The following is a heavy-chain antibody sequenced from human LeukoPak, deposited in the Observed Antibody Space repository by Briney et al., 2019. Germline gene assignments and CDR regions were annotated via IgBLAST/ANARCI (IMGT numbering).Heavy chain of an antibody. V-gene: IGHV3-53*01. CDR2: IYSDGTA. J-gene: IGHJ5*02. Sequence: GGSLRLSCAASGFTFSNNRMSWVRQAPGKGLEWVSVIYSDGTAYYADSVKGRFTISRDNSKSTLYLQMNSLRADDTAVYYCVRDLTWGQETLVSVSS. CDR1: GFTFSNNR. CDR3: VRDLT.